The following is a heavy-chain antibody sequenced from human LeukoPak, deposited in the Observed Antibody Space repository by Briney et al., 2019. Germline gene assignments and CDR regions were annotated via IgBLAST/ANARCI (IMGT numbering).Heavy chain of an antibody. D-gene: IGHD3-16*02. V-gene: IGHV3-30*18. CDR2: ISYDGSNK. CDR1: GFTFSSYG. CDR3: AKERDYVWGSCRPRRYFDY. J-gene: IGHJ4*02. Sequence: PGGSLRLSCAASGFTFSSYGMHWVRQAPGKGLEWVAVISYDGSNKYYADSVKGRFTISRDNSKNTLYLQMNSLRAEDTAVYYCAKERDYVWGSCRPRRYFDYWGQGTLVTVSS.